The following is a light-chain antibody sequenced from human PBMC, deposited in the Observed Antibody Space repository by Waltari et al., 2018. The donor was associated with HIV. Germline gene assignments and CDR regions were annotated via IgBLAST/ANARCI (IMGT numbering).Light chain of an antibody. Sequence: QSALTQPASVSGSIGQSITISCTGTSSDVGSYNLVSWYQHHPGKAPKLIIYEVYKRPSGVSNRFSGSKSGNTTSLTVSGLQAEDEADYYCCSYAGSSIPFGGGTKLTVL. J-gene: IGLJ2*01. CDR1: SSDVGSYNL. CDR2: EVY. V-gene: IGLV2-23*02. CDR3: CSYAGSSIP.